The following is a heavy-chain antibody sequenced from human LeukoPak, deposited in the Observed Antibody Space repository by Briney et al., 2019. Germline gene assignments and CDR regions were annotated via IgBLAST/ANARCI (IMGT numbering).Heavy chain of an antibody. CDR3: ARMRKYYYDSSGYFSP. CDR1: GGSISSYY. D-gene: IGHD3-22*01. Sequence: PSETLSLTCTVSGGSISSYYWSWVRQPAGKGLEWIGRIYTSGSTNYNPSLKSRVTMSVDTSKNQFSLKLSSVTAADTAVYYCARMRKYYYDSSGYFSPWGQGTLVTVSS. V-gene: IGHV4-4*07. CDR2: IYTSGST. J-gene: IGHJ5*02.